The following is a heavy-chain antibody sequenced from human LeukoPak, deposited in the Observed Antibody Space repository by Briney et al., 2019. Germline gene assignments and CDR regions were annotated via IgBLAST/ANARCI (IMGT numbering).Heavy chain of an antibody. V-gene: IGHV3-23*01. CDR2: ISGSGGST. CDR3: AKAGSSWVYYYYMDV. Sequence: GGSLRLSCAASGFTFSRYGMSWVRQAPGKGLEWVSAISGSGGSTYYADSVKGRFTISRDNSKNTLYLQMYSLRAEDTAVYYCAKAGSSWVYYYYMDVWGKGTTVTISS. D-gene: IGHD6-13*01. J-gene: IGHJ6*03. CDR1: GFTFSRYG.